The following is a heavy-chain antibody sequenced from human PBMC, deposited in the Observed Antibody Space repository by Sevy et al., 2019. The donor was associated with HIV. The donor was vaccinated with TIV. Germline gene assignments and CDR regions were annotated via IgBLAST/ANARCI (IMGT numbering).Heavy chain of an antibody. J-gene: IGHJ6*03. V-gene: IGHV3-48*03. CDR2: ISSSGSTI. CDR3: ARDTTIAAAGTNYYYYYYMDV. D-gene: IGHD6-13*01. Sequence: GGSLRLSCAASGFTFSSYEMNWVRQAPGKGLEWVSYISSSGSTIYYADSVKGRFTISRDNAKNSLYLQMNSLRAEDTAVYYCARDTTIAAAGTNYYYYYYMDVWGKGTTVTVSS. CDR1: GFTFSSYE.